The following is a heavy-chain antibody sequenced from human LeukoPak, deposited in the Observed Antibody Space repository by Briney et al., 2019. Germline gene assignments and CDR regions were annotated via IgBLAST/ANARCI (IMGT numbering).Heavy chain of an antibody. CDR2: LHASGGA. CDR3: ARDVTGPPTYYYYYMDV. V-gene: IGHV4-4*07. CDR1: GDSIISYF. Sequence: PSETLSLTCNVSGDSIISYFWSWIRQPAGKGLEWIGRLHASGGANYSPSLRSRVTMSLDTSKNKFSLKMTSVTAADSAVYYCARDVTGPPTYYYYYMDVWGKGTTVTVSS. J-gene: IGHJ6*03. D-gene: IGHD1-1*01.